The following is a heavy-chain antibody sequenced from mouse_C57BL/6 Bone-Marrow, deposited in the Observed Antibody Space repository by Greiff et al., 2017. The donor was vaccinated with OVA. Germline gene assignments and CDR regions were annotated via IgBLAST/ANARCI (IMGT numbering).Heavy chain of an antibody. V-gene: IGHV1-9*01. J-gene: IGHJ1*03. D-gene: IGHD1-1*01. CDR3: AREGAYDYGSSSYWYLDV. Sequence: QVQLQQSGAELMKPGASVKLSCKATGYTFTGYWIEWVKQRPGHGLEWIGEILPGSGSTNYNEKFKGKATFTADTSSNTAYRQLSSLTTEDSAIYYCAREGAYDYGSSSYWYLDVWGTGTTVTVSS. CDR2: ILPGSGST. CDR1: GYTFTGYW.